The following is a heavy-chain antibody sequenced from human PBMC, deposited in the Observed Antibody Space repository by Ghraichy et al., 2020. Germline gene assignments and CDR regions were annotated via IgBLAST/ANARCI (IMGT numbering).Heavy chain of an antibody. V-gene: IGHV3-30*04. Sequence: GGSLRLSCAASGFTFSSCAMHWVRQAPGKGLEWVALISYDGSEKYYTDSVKGRFTISRDNSKNTVYLQMNSLRAEDTAFYYCARDVGRSGGLGSAFDVWGQGTTVTVSS. J-gene: IGHJ3*01. D-gene: IGHD2-8*02. CDR3: ARDVGRSGGLGSAFDV. CDR2: ISYDGSEK. CDR1: GFTFSSCA.